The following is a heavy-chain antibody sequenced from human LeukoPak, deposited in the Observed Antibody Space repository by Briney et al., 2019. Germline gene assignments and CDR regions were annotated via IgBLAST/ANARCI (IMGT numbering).Heavy chain of an antibody. D-gene: IGHD3-22*01. CDR3: ARVPDSSGYYIPHFDY. CDR1: GFTFSSYE. V-gene: IGHV3-48*03. CDR2: ISSSGSTI. J-gene: IGHJ4*02. Sequence: GGSLRLSCAASGFTFSSYEMNWVRQAPGKGLEWVSYISSSGSTIYYADSVKGRFTISRDNAKNSLYLQMNSLRAEDTAAYYCARVPDSSGYYIPHFDYWGQGTLVTVSS.